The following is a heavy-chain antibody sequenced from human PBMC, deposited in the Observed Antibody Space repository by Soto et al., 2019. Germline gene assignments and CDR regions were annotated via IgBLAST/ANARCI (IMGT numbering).Heavy chain of an antibody. CDR2: ISGSGGRT. V-gene: IGHV3-23*01. D-gene: IGHD5-12*01. Sequence: EVQLLESGGGLVQPGGSLRLSCAASGFTFSSYAMSWVRQAPGKGLKWVSAISGSGGRTYYADSVKGRFTISRDNSKNTLYLQMNSRRADDTAVYYCAKGGSGFPQGDYWGQGTLVTVSS. CDR3: AKGGSGFPQGDY. CDR1: GFTFSSYA. J-gene: IGHJ4*02.